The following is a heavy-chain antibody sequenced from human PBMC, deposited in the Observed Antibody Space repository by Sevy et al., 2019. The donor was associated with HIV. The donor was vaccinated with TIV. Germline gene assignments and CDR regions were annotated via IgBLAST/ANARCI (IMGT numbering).Heavy chain of an antibody. CDR2: INTNTANP. CDR1: GYIFSSCG. D-gene: IGHD7-27*01. CDR3: TRDRPNWGNDY. J-gene: IGHJ4*02. Sequence: ASVNVSCKASGYIFSSCGVNWVRQAPGQGLEWMGWINTNTANPTYSQGFIGRFVLSLDTSVSTAYLQINSLRAEDTGVYFCTRDRPNWGNDYWGQGTLVTVSS. V-gene: IGHV7-4-1*02.